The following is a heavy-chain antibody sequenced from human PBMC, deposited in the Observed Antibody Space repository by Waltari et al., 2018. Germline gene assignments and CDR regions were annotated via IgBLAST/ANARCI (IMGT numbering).Heavy chain of an antibody. D-gene: IGHD3-10*01. V-gene: IGHV3-48*03. Sequence: EVQLVESGGGLVQPGGYLRLSCAASGSPVSSYESTWVRQAPGKGLEWVSYISSGGTNMFYAESVKGRFTISRDNAKNSLYLHMNSLRVEDTAVYYCARERSVTGKGNLDYWGQGTLVTVSS. CDR2: ISSGGTNM. J-gene: IGHJ4*02. CDR3: ARERSVTGKGNLDY. CDR1: GSPVSSYE.